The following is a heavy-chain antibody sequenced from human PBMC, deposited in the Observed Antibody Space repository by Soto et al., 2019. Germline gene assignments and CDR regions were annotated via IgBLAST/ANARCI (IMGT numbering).Heavy chain of an antibody. Sequence: GGSLRLSCAASGFTFSSYAMSWVRQAPGKGLEWVSAISGSGGSTYYADSVKGRFTISRDNSKNTLYLQMNSLRAEDTAVYYCAKDRDVVVVAATCVDYWGQGTLVTVSS. D-gene: IGHD2-15*01. V-gene: IGHV3-23*01. CDR2: ISGSGGST. CDR1: GFTFSSYA. J-gene: IGHJ4*02. CDR3: AKDRDVVVVAATCVDY.